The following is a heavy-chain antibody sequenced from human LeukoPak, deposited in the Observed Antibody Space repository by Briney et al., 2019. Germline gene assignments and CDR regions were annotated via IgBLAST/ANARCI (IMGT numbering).Heavy chain of an antibody. Sequence: GGSLRLSCAASGFTFSGYSMNWVRQAPGKGLEWVSSISSSSSYIYYADSVKGRFTISRDNAKNSLYLQMNSLRAEDTAVYYCARASYMVREVPNPDYGMDVWGQGTTVTVSS. CDR3: ARASYMVREVPNPDYGMDV. CDR1: GFTFSGYS. V-gene: IGHV3-21*01. D-gene: IGHD3-10*01. J-gene: IGHJ6*02. CDR2: ISSSSSYI.